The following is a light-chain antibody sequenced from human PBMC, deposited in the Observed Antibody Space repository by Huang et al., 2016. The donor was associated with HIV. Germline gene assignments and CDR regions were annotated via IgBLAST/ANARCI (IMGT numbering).Light chain of an antibody. V-gene: IGKV1-5*03. CDR3: QQDNSDAWT. J-gene: IGKJ1*01. CDR1: QSISSW. CDR2: KAS. Sequence: DIQMTQSPSTLSASVGDRVTIICRASQSISSWLAWDQQKPGKAPKLLIYKASSLESGVPSRFSGSGSGTEFTLTISSLQPDDFATYYCQQDNSDAWT.